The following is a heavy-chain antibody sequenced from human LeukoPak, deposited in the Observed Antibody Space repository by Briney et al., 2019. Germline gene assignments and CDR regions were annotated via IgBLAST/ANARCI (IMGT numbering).Heavy chain of an antibody. CDR3: ARGEDSSGWYNWFDP. CDR1: GDSISSSHYY. D-gene: IGHD6-19*01. J-gene: IGHJ5*02. Sequence: SETLSLTCTVSGDSISSSHYYWSWIRQPPGKGLEWIGEINHSGSTNYNPSLKSRVTISVDTSKNRFSLKLSSVTAADTAVYYCARGEDSSGWYNWFDPWGQGTLVTVSS. CDR2: INHSGST. V-gene: IGHV4-39*07.